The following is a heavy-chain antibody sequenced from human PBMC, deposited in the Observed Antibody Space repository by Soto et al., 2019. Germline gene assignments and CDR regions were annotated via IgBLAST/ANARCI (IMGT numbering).Heavy chain of an antibody. J-gene: IGHJ3*02. Sequence: GASVKVSCKASGYTFTGYYMHWVRQAPGQGLEWMGWINPNSGGTNYAQKFQGWVTMTRDTSISTAYMELSRLRSDDTAVYYCARGRGVVVIGDDAFDIWGQGTMVTVSS. D-gene: IGHD3-22*01. CDR2: INPNSGGT. CDR1: GYTFTGYY. V-gene: IGHV1-2*04. CDR3: ARGRGVVVIGDDAFDI.